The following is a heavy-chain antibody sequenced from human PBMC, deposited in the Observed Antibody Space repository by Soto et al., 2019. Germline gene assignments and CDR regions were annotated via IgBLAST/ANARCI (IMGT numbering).Heavy chain of an antibody. V-gene: IGHV4-4*07. CDR2: IDNSGST. Sequence: PWETLSLTCTVSGGSISNYFCNWIRQPAGKGLEWIGRIDNSGSTNYNPSLKSRITMSADTSRNQFSLKLNSVTAADTAVYYCARGGQDFWSGPFDYWGQGALVTSPQ. D-gene: IGHD3-3*01. CDR3: ARGGQDFWSGPFDY. J-gene: IGHJ4*02. CDR1: GGSISNYF.